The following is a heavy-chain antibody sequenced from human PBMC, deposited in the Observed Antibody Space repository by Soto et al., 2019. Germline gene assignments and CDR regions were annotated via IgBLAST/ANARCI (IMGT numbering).Heavy chain of an antibody. J-gene: IGHJ4*02. CDR2: ARNKVSSYTT. CDR3: ARLMGTSFDL. V-gene: IGHV3-72*01. D-gene: IGHD2-8*01. Sequence: GGSLRLSCAASGFIFSDHYMDWVRQAPGKGLEWVGRARNKVSSYTTAYAASVEGGFTISRDDSRNSLYLQMNNLKTEDTAVYFCARLMGTSFDLWGQGTLVTVSS. CDR1: GFIFSDHY.